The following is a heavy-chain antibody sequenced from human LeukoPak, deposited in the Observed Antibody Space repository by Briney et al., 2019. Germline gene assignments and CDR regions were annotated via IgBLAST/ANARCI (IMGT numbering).Heavy chain of an antibody. CDR3: AARDVLTGLHDY. Sequence: PSETLSLTCAVYGGSFSGYYWSWIRQPPGKGLEWIGEINHSGSTNYNPSLKSRVTISVDTSKNQFSLNLSSVTAADTAVYYCAARDVLTGLHDYWGQGTLVTVSS. V-gene: IGHV4-34*01. J-gene: IGHJ4*02. CDR2: INHSGST. D-gene: IGHD3-9*01. CDR1: GGSFSGYY.